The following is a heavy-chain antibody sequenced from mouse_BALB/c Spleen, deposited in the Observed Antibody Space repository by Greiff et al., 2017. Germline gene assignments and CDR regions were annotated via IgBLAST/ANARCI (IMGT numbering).Heavy chain of an antibody. J-gene: IGHJ3*01. CDR2: INPYNGGT. V-gene: IGHV1-25*01. CDR3: ARGGYYGSSYGFAY. CDR1: GYSFTGYT. D-gene: IGHD1-1*01. Sequence: VQLQQSGPELVKPGASMKISCKASGYSFTGYTMNWVKQSHGKNLEWIGLINPYNGGTSYTQKFKGKATLTVDTSSSTAYMELLSLTSEYSAVYYCARGGYYGSSYGFAYWGQGTLVTVSA.